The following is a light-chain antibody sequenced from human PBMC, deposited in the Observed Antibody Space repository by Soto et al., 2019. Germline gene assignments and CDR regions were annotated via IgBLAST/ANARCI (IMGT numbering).Light chain of an antibody. CDR3: QQYGSSPYT. CDR2: GAS. V-gene: IGKV3-20*01. J-gene: IGKJ2*01. Sequence: EIVLTQSPGTLSLSPGERVTLSCRASQSVSSSYLAWYQQNPGQAPRLLIYGASTRATGIPDRFSGSGSGTDFPLTISRLEPEDFAVYYCQQYGSSPYTFGQGTKLEIK. CDR1: QSVSSSY.